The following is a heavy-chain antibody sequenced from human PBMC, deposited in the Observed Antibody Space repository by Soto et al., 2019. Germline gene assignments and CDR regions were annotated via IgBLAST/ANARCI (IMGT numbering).Heavy chain of an antibody. J-gene: IGHJ3*02. CDR3: ARTRLAIFGVVIIKGAFDI. Sequence: QVQLVQSGAEVKKPGSSVKVSCKASGGTFSSYAISWVRQAPGQGLEWMGGIIPIFGTANYAQKFQGRVTITADECTSIAYMELSSQRSEDTAVYYCARTRLAIFGVVIIKGAFDIWGQGTMVTVSS. CDR2: IIPIFGTA. CDR1: GGTFSSYA. D-gene: IGHD3-3*01. V-gene: IGHV1-69*01.